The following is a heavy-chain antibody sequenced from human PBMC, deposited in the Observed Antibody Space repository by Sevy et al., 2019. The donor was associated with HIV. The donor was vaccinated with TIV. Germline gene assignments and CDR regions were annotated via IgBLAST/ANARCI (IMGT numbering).Heavy chain of an antibody. CDR3: ARDPVGDYVWGSYHYSAYGMDV. J-gene: IGHJ6*02. D-gene: IGHD3-16*02. Sequence: GGSLRLSCAASGFTFSSYSMNWVRQAPGKGLEWVSCISSSSSYIYYADSVKGRFTISRDNAKNSLYLQMNSLRAEDTAVYYCARDPVGDYVWGSYHYSAYGMDVWGQGTTVTVSS. CDR1: GFTFSSYS. CDR2: ISSSSSYI. V-gene: IGHV3-21*01.